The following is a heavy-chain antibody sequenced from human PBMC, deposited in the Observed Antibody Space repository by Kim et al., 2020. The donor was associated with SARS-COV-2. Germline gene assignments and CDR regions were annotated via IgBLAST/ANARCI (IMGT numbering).Heavy chain of an antibody. V-gene: IGHV4-39*01. CDR3: ARIVERSYYGSGSYPYTDY. Sequence: SETLSLTCTVSGCSISSSSYYWGWIRQPPGKGLEWIGSIYYSGSTYYNPSLKSRVTISVDTSKNQFSLKLSSVTAADTAVYYCARIVERSYYGSGSYPYTDYWGQGTLVTVSP. D-gene: IGHD3-10*01. J-gene: IGHJ4*02. CDR1: GCSISSSSYY. CDR2: IYYSGST.